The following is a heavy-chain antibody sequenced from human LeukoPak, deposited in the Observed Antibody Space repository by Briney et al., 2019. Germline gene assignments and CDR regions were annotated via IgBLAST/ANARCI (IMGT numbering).Heavy chain of an antibody. CDR3: ASSGRTMNWFDP. J-gene: IGHJ5*02. CDR2: IIPILGIA. V-gene: IGHV1-69*02. CDR1: GGTFSSCT. D-gene: IGHD3-10*01. Sequence: SVKVSCKASGGTFSSCTISWVRQAPGQGLEWMGRIIPILGIANYAQKFQGRVTITADKSTSTAYMELSSLRSEDTAVYYCASSGRTMNWFDPWGQGTLVTVSS.